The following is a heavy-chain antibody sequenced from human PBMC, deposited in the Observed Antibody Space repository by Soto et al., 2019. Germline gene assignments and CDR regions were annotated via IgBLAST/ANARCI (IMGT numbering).Heavy chain of an antibody. V-gene: IGHV1-18*01. CDR2: INTYNGNS. CDR1: GYTLTNYA. D-gene: IGHD2-15*01. Sequence: QVQLVQSAAEVKKPGASVKVSCKASGYTLTNYAISWVRQAPGQGPEWMGWINTYNGNSNYAQKFQGRVTMTTDTPTNPAYMALRSLTSDPPAVYYWARDRTGGSCSSIYWSHGTLVYVSS. CDR3: ARDRTGGSCSSIY. J-gene: IGHJ4*03.